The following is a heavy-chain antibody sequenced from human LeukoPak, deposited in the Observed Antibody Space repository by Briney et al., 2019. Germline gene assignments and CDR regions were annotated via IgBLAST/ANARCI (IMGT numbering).Heavy chain of an antibody. J-gene: IGHJ3*02. V-gene: IGHV4-4*07. Sequence: PSETLSLTCTVSGGSISSYYWSWIRQPAGKGLEWIGRIYTDGTTDYNPSLKSRVTVSVDTSKNQFSLKLTSVTAADAAVYYCAALLLQQIKVFDIWGQGTMVTVSS. CDR1: GGSISSYY. D-gene: IGHD2-21*01. CDR2: IYTDGTT. CDR3: AALLLQQIKVFDI.